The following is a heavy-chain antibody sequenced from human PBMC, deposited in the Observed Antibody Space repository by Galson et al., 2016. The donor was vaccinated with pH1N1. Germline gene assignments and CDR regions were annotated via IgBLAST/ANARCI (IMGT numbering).Heavy chain of an antibody. D-gene: IGHD4/OR15-4a*01. J-gene: IGHJ3*02. CDR2: INSDGSSR. CDR3: TRDRAFGDYGGASDI. CDR1: GFTFSRYW. V-gene: IGHV3-74*01. Sequence: LRLSCAASGFTFSRYWMHWVRQGPGKGLVWVSRINSDGSSRSHADSVEGRFTISRDNAKKTLYLQMDSLRAEDTGVYYCTRDRAFGDYGGASDIWGQGTMVTVSS.